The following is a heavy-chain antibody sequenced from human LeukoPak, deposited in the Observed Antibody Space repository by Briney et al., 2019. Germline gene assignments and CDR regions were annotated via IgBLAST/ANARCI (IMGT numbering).Heavy chain of an antibody. Sequence: GGSPRLSCTASGFTFSSYAMSWVRQAPGKGLEWVSAISGGGGSTYYADSVKGRFTISRDNSKNTLYLQMNSLRAEDTAVYYCAKRRGLELLYYYYMDVWGKGTTVTVSS. D-gene: IGHD1-7*01. CDR3: AKRRGLELLYYYYMDV. CDR2: ISGGGGST. CDR1: GFTFSSYA. J-gene: IGHJ6*03. V-gene: IGHV3-23*01.